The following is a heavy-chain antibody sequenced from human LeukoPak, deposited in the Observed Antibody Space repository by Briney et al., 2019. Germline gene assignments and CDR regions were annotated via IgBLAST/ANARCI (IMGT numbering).Heavy chain of an antibody. CDR1: GFTFSSYW. CDR2: INTDGSRI. CDR3: ASHCNFAPGGINWFDP. Sequence: PGGSLRLSCAASGFTFSSYWLHWVRQAPGKGLEYVSRINTDGSRINYADSVKGRFTISRDNAKNTLYLQMNSLRAEDTAVYYCASHCNFAPGGINWFDPWGQGTLVTISS. J-gene: IGHJ5*02. V-gene: IGHV3-74*01. D-gene: IGHD2/OR15-2a*01.